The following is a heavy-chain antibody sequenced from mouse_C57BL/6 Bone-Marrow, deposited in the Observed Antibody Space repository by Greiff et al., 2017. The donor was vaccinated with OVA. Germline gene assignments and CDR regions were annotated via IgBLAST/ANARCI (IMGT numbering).Heavy chain of an antibody. CDR3: ARDGYYVAWFAY. J-gene: IGHJ3*01. V-gene: IGHV3-6*01. CDR1: GYSITSGYY. D-gene: IGHD2-3*01. CDR2: ISYDGSN. Sequence: DVKLEESGPGLVKPSQSLSLTCSVTGYSITSGYYWNWIRQFPGNKLEWMGYISYDGSNNYNPSLKNRISITRDTSKNQFFLKLNSVTTEDTATYYCARDGYYVAWFAYWGQGTLVTVSA.